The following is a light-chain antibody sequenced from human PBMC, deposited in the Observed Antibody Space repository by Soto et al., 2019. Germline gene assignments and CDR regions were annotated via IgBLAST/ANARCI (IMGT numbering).Light chain of an antibody. V-gene: IGLV1-47*01. CDR2: RNN. J-gene: IGLJ2*01. CDR3: AAWDDSLSGL. CDR1: SSNIGSNY. Sequence: QYVLTQPPSASGTPGQRVTISCSGSSSNIGSNYVYWYQQLPGTAPKLLIYRNNQRPSGVPDRFSGSKSGTSASLAISGLRSEDEADYYCAAWDDSLSGLIGGGTKLTVL.